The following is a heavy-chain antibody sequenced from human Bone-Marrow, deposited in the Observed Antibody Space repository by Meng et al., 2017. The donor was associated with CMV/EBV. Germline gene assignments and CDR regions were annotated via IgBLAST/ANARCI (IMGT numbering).Heavy chain of an antibody. CDR1: GFSFSSYA. Sequence: LSLSFAASGFSFSSYAMHWVRQAPGKGLEWVAVISYDGSNKYYADSVKGRFTISRDNSKNTLYLQMNSLRAEDTAVYYCARDYDGIDSWGQGTLVTVSS. D-gene: IGHD3-16*01. J-gene: IGHJ4*02. CDR3: ARDYDGIDS. V-gene: IGHV3-30-3*01. CDR2: ISYDGSNK.